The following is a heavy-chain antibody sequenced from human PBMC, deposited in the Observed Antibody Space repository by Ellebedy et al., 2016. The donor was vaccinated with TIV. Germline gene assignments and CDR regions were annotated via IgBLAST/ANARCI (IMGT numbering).Heavy chain of an antibody. CDR1: GYTFHSYL. CDR2: IIPLLGIA. J-gene: IGHJ3*02. V-gene: IGHV1-69*02. CDR3: ASGFRQDVFDI. Sequence: SVKVSCXGSGYTFHSYLITWVRQAPGQGLEWMGRIIPLLGIANYAQKFQGRVTIIADKSTSTVYMELSSLRFEDTAVYYCASGFRQDVFDIWGQGTTVTVSS.